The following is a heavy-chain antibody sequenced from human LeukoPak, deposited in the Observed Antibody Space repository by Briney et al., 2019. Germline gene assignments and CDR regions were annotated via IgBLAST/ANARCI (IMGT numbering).Heavy chain of an antibody. Sequence: SETLYLTCTVSGGSMSSSSFYWGWIRQPPGKGLEWIWSIYYSGSTYYNPSLKSRVTISVDTSKNQFSLKLSSVTAADTAVYYCARDRLPREDAFDIWGQGTMVTVSS. CDR2: IYYSGST. D-gene: IGHD1-26*01. V-gene: IGHV4-39*07. J-gene: IGHJ3*02. CDR1: GGSMSSSSFY. CDR3: ARDRLPREDAFDI.